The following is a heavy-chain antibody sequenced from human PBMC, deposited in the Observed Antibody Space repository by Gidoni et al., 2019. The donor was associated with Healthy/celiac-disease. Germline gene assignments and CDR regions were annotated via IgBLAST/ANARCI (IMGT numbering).Heavy chain of an antibody. J-gene: IGHJ2*01. CDR3: AAGLRFLEWHHWYFDL. D-gene: IGHD3-3*01. V-gene: IGHV3-21*01. Sequence: VPLLESGGGLAKPGGSLTLSCAASVFTFRSYSMNWCRQAPGKGLEWVSSISSSSSYIYYADSVKGRFTISRDNAKNSLYLQMNSLRAEDTAVYYCAAGLRFLEWHHWYFDLWGRGTLVTVSS. CDR1: VFTFRSYS. CDR2: ISSSSSYI.